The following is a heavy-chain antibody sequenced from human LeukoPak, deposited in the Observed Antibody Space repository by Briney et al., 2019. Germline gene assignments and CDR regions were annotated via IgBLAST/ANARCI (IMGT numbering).Heavy chain of an antibody. CDR1: GFTFSTYG. CDR2: IGSDGRNK. CDR3: ARDRAVSDNQWSLDP. D-gene: IGHD6-19*01. V-gene: IGHV3-33*01. Sequence: PGGSLRLSCAAAGFTFSTYGMHWVRQAPGKGLEWVAAIGSDGRNKYSADSVRGRFTISRDNSKNTLDLHMNSLRTEDTAVYYCARDRAVSDNQWSLDPWGQGTLVTVSS. J-gene: IGHJ5*02.